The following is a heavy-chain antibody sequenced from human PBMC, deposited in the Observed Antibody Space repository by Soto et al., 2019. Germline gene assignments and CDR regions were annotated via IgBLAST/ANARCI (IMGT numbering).Heavy chain of an antibody. D-gene: IGHD3-16*02. V-gene: IGHV3-30*18. CDR3: GKEAGPMITFGGVIVGGGYFDY. CDR2: ISYDGSNK. J-gene: IGHJ4*02. CDR1: GFTFSSYG. Sequence: QVQLVESGGGVVQPGRSLRLSCAASGFTFSSYGMHWVRQAPGKGLEWVAVISYDGSNKYYADSVKGRFTISRDNSKNPLYLKMNSLRAEDTAVYYWGKEAGPMITFGGVIVGGGYFDYWGQGTLVTVSS.